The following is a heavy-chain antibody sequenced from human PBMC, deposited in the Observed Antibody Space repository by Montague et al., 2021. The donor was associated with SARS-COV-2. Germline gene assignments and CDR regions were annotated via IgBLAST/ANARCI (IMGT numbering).Heavy chain of an antibody. J-gene: IGHJ6*02. CDR3: ARGYCSGSGCYYYYGMDV. V-gene: IGHV4-34*01. Sequence: SETLSLTCAVYGGSFSGYYWSWIRQPPGRGLEWIGETNDSGRTNXXPSLKGRVTISVDTSKNQFFLRLSSVTAADTAVYYCARGYCSGSGCYYYYGMDVWGQGTTVTVS. D-gene: IGHD2-15*01. CDR1: GGSFSGYY. CDR2: TNDSGRT.